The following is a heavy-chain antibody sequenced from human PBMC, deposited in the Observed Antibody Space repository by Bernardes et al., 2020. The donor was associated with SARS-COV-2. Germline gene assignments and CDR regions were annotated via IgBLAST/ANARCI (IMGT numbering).Heavy chain of an antibody. CDR2: LSYDESDK. CDR3: ANDILTGAYGMDV. D-gene: IGHD3-9*01. V-gene: IGHV3-30*18. J-gene: IGHJ6*02. CDR1: GFTFIDPG. Sequence: SLLLSCSASGFTFIDPGMHWVRQAPCKGLEWVALLSYDESDKNYADSVRGRFTISRDNSKNTLYLQMNSLRVEDTAMYYCANDILTGAYGMDVWGQGTTVTVSS.